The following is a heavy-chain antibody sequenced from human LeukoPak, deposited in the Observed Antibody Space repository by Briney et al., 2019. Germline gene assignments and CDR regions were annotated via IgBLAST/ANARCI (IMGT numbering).Heavy chain of an antibody. CDR1: GYTFTSYY. D-gene: IGHD3-22*01. CDR2: INPNSGGT. CDR3: APTPYYYDSSRTPFDY. Sequence: ASVKVSCKASGYTFTSYYMHWVRQAPGQGLEWMGWINPNSGGTNYAQKFQGRVTMTRDTSISTAYMELSRLRSDDTAVYYCAPTPYYYDSSRTPFDYWGQGTLVTVSS. J-gene: IGHJ4*02. V-gene: IGHV1-2*02.